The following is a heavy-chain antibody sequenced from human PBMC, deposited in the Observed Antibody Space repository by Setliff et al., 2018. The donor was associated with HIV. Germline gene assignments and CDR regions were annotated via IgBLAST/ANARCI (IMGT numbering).Heavy chain of an antibody. Sequence: GGSLRLSCAASGFTFSRYSMNWVRQAPGKGLEWVSSISSISSYIYYADSVKGRFTISRDNAKNSLYLQMNSLRAEDTAVYYCVRDKDWAFDYWGQGTLVTVSS. CDR3: VRDKDWAFDY. D-gene: IGHD3-9*01. J-gene: IGHJ4*02. V-gene: IGHV3-21*01. CDR1: GFTFSRYS. CDR2: ISSISSYI.